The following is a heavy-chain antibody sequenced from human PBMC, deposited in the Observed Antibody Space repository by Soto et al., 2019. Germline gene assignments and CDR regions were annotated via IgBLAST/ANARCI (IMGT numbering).Heavy chain of an antibody. D-gene: IGHD6-19*01. J-gene: IGHJ4*02. V-gene: IGHV2-5*01. CDR1: GFSLSTSGLG. CDR2: IYWTDDK. Sequence: QITLKESGPTLVRPTQTLTLTFTFSGFSLSTSGLGVVWLRHPPGKALEWLALIYWTDDKRYSPYLKARLTISKDTSKTQVVLIMTHMDPVDTATYQCAHRPSGWYLFDYWRQGTLVTVSS. CDR3: AHRPSGWYLFDY.